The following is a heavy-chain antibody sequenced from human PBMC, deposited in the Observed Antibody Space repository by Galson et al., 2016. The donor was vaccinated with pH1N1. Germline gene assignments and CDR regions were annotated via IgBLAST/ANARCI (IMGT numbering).Heavy chain of an antibody. CDR1: GYTFTSYD. CDR2: MNPNSGNT. J-gene: IGHJ4*02. V-gene: IGHV1-8*01. D-gene: IGHD6-6*01. Sequence: SVKVSCKASGYTFTSYDINWVRQATGQGLEWMGWMNPNSGNTGSAQKFQGRVTMTRNSSITTAYMELSSLRFEDTAVYYCAQYSSTSEDPAWGQGTLVTVSS. CDR3: AQYSSTSEDPA.